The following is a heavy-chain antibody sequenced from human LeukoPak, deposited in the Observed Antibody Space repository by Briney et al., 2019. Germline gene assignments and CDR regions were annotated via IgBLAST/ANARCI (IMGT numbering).Heavy chain of an antibody. CDR2: LSGSAGGT. J-gene: IGHJ4*02. D-gene: IGHD3-16*02. V-gene: IGHV3-23*01. CDR3: AKRGVVVRVFLVGFHREAYYFDS. CDR1: GFTFSSSW. Sequence: GGSLRLSCAASGFTFSSSWMSWVRQAPGKGLEWVAGLSGSAGGTTYADSVKGRFTISRDNSKNTLFLQMDRLRAEDTAVYFCAKRGVVVRVFLVGFHREAYYFDSWGQGAQVTVSS.